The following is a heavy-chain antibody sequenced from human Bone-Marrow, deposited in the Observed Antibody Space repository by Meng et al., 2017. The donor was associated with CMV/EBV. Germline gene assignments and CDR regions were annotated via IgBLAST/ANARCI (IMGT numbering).Heavy chain of an antibody. CDR2: IRSSSSYI. Sequence: GESLKISCAASGFTFSSYSMNWVRQAPGKGLEWVSSIRSSSSYIYYADSVKGRFTISRDNAKNSLYLQMNSLRAEDTAVYYCSRDLIDQELGVDYYYGMDVWGQGTTVTVSS. V-gene: IGHV3-21*01. J-gene: IGHJ6*02. CDR3: SRDLIDQELGVDYYYGMDV. D-gene: IGHD1-7*01. CDR1: GFTFSSYS.